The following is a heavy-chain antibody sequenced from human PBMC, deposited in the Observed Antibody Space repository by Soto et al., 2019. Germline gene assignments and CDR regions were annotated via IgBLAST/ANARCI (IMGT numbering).Heavy chain of an antibody. V-gene: IGHV1-2*02. Sequence: QVQLVQSGAEVKKPGASVKVSCKASGYTFTGYYMHWVRQAPGQGLEWMGWINPNSGGTNDAQKFQGRGNMPRSTAISTAYMELSRLRSDDTAVYYCAKWGDSYESGGFYWGQGTPVTV. D-gene: IGHD5-18*01. J-gene: IGHJ4*02. CDR1: GYTFTGYY. CDR3: AKWGDSYESGGFY. CDR2: INPNSGGT.